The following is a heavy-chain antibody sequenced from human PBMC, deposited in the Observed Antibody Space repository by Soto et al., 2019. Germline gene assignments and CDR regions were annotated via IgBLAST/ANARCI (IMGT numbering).Heavy chain of an antibody. Sequence: ASVKVSCKASGYTFTSYGISWVRQAPGQGLEWMGWISAYNGNTNYAQKLQGRVTMTTDTSTSTAYMELRSLRSDDTAVYYCARDFAGKSVGHYYYGMDVWGQGTTVTVSS. CDR3: ARDFAGKSVGHYYYGMDV. J-gene: IGHJ6*02. CDR2: ISAYNGNT. CDR1: GYTFTSYG. D-gene: IGHD6-13*01. V-gene: IGHV1-18*04.